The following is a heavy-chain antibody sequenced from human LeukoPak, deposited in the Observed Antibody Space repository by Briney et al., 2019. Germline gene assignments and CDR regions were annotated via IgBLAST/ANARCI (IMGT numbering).Heavy chain of an antibody. D-gene: IGHD2-2*01. CDR3: ARPRGSGCSSTSCLRAFDI. Sequence: GESLKISCKGSGYSFTSYWIGWVRQMPGKGLEWIGIIYPGDSDIRYSPSFQGQVTISADKSISTAYLQWSSLKASDTAIYYCARPRGSGCSSTSCLRAFDIWGQGTMVTVSS. CDR1: GYSFTSYW. CDR2: IYPGDSDI. V-gene: IGHV5-51*01. J-gene: IGHJ3*02.